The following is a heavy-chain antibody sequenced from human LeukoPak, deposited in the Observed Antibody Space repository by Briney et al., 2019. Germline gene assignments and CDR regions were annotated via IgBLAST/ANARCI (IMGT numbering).Heavy chain of an antibody. J-gene: IGHJ4*02. CDR3: ARYSSWLDY. D-gene: IGHD6-13*01. CDR1: GGSISSYY. Sequence: SETQSLTCTVSGGSISSYYWSWIRQPPGKGLEWIGYIYYSGSTNYNPSLKSRVTISVDTSKNQFSLKLSSVTAADTAVYYCARYSSWLDYWGQGTLVTVSS. CDR2: IYYSGST. V-gene: IGHV4-59*01.